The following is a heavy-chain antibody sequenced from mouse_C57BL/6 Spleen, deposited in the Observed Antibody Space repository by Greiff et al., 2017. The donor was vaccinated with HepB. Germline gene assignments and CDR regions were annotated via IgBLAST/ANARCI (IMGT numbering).Heavy chain of an antibody. J-gene: IGHJ2*01. Sequence: VQLQQPGAELVKPGASVKMSCKASGYTFTSYWITWVKQRPGQGLEWIGDIYPGSGSTNYNENFKSKATLTVDTSSSTAYMQLSSLTSEDSAFYYCSRSGYYSNYLYYFDYWGQGTTLTVSS. CDR2: IYPGSGST. CDR1: GYTFTSYW. V-gene: IGHV1-55*01. D-gene: IGHD2-5*01. CDR3: SRSGYYSNYLYYFDY.